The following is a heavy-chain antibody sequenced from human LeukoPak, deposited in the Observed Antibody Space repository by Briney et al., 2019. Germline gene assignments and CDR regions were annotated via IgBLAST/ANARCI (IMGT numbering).Heavy chain of an antibody. V-gene: IGHV3-7*01. D-gene: IGHD3-3*01. J-gene: IGHJ2*01. CDR2: IKQDGSEK. CDR1: GFTFSSYW. Sequence: GGSLRLSCAASGFTFSSYWMSWVRQAPRKGLEWVANIKQDGSEKYYVDSVKGRFTISRDNAKNSLYLQMNSLRAEDTAVYYCARERLFYDSDLWGRGTLVTVSS. CDR3: ARERLFYDSDL.